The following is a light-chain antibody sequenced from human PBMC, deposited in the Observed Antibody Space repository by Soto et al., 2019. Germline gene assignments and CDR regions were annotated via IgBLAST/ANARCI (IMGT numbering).Light chain of an antibody. J-gene: IGKJ4*01. Sequence: EIVMTQSPATLSVSPGERATLSCRASQSVSSNLAWYQQKPGQAPSLLIYGASTRATGIPARFSGSGSGTEFTLTIGSLQSEDFAVYYCQQYNKFPSLTFGGGTKVEIK. CDR3: QQYNKFPSLT. CDR1: QSVSSN. CDR2: GAS. V-gene: IGKV3-15*01.